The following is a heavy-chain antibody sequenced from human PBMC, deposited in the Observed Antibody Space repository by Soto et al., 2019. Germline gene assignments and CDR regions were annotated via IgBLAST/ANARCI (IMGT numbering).Heavy chain of an antibody. CDR3: ARGVPAANYYYYGMDV. Sequence: ASVKVSCKASGYTFTGYYMHWVRQAPGQGPEWMGWINPNSGGTNYAQKFQGRVTMTRDTSISTAYMELSRLRSDDTAVYYCARGVPAANYYYYGMDVWGQGTTVTVSS. CDR1: GYTFTGYY. CDR2: INPNSGGT. V-gene: IGHV1-2*02. J-gene: IGHJ6*02. D-gene: IGHD2-2*01.